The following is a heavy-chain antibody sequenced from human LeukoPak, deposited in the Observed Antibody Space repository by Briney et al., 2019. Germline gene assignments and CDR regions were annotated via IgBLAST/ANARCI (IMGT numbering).Heavy chain of an antibody. CDR2: IKKTGSET. D-gene: IGHD2-15*01. J-gene: IGHJ4*02. CDR3: AREDGYCSGGNCYSYFDS. CDR1: GFTFSNSW. V-gene: IGHV3-7*01. Sequence: PGGSLRLSCAASGFTFSNSWMSWVRQAPGKGLEWLAYIKKTGSETYYVDSVKGRFTITRDNARNSLFLQMNSLRAEDTAVYYCAREDGYCSGGNCYSYFDSWGQGTLVTVSS.